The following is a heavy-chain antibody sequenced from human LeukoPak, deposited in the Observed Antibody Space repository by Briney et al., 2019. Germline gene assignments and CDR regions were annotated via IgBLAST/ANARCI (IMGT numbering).Heavy chain of an antibody. D-gene: IGHD2-15*01. CDR2: IYYSGST. J-gene: IGHJ4*02. Sequence: SETLSLTCTVSGGSISSYYWSWIRQPPGKGLEWIGYIYYSGSTNYNPSLKGRVTISVDTSKNQFSLKLSSVTAADTAVYYCARNRVVAAPNFDYWGQGTLVTVSS. CDR1: GGSISSYY. V-gene: IGHV4-59*01. CDR3: ARNRVVAAPNFDY.